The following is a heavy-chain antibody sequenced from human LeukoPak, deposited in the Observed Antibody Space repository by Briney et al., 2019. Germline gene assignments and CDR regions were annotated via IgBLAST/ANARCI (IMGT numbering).Heavy chain of an antibody. CDR2: IIPILGIA. CDR3: ARPQLLSPFDV. Sequence: SVKVSCKASGGTFSSYAISWVRQAPGQGLEWMGRIIPILGIANYAQKFQGRVTITADKSTSTAYMELSSLRSEDTAVYYCARPQLLSPFDVWGQGTMVTVSS. CDR1: GGTFSSYA. J-gene: IGHJ3*01. V-gene: IGHV1-69*04. D-gene: IGHD2-2*01.